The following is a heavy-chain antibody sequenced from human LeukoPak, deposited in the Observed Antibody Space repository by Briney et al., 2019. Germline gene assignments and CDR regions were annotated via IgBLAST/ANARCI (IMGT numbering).Heavy chain of an antibody. CDR1: GFSFSSYV. CDR3: AKHIAANYLDY. CDR2: ISGGGVTT. J-gene: IGHJ4*02. Sequence: PGGSLRLSCAASGFSFSSYVMIWVRQAPGKGLEWVSAISGGGVTTFYADSVKGRFTNSRDNSKNTLYLQMNSLRAEDTAVYYCAKHIAANYLDYWGQGTLVTVSS. V-gene: IGHV3-23*01. D-gene: IGHD5-12*01.